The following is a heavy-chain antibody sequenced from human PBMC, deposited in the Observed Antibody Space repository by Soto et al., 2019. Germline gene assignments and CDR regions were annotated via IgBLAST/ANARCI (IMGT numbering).Heavy chain of an antibody. CDR1: GGTFSSYA. CDR2: IIPIFGTA. V-gene: IGHV1-69*06. J-gene: IGHJ6*02. D-gene: IGHD3-22*01. CDR3: ARVVHTYYYDSSGQSGGMDV. Sequence: SVKVSCKASGGTFSSYAISWVRQAPGQGLEWMGGIIPIFGTANYAQKFQGRVTITADKSTSTAYMELSSLRSEDTAVYYCARVVHTYYYDSSGQSGGMDVWGQGTTVTVSS.